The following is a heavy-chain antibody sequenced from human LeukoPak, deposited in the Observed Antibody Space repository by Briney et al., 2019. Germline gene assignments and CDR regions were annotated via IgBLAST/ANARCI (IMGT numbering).Heavy chain of an antibody. CDR2: ISWNSGSI. Sequence: GGSLRLSCAASGFTFDDYAMHWVRQAPGKGLEWVSGISWNSGSIGYADSVKGRFTISRDNAKNSLYLQMNSLRAEDTALYYCAKSSYAYYYGSGSFGYGMGVWGQGTTVTVS. D-gene: IGHD3-10*01. J-gene: IGHJ6*02. CDR1: GFTFDDYA. V-gene: IGHV3-9*01. CDR3: AKSSYAYYYGSGSFGYGMGV.